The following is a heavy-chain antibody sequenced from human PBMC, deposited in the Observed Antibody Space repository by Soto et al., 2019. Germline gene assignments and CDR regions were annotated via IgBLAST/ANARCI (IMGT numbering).Heavy chain of an antibody. CDR3: ARHRSLAARPGWFDP. D-gene: IGHD6-6*01. CDR2: IYYSGST. CDR1: GGSISSYY. J-gene: IGHJ5*02. Sequence: SETLSLTCTVSGGSISSYYWSWIRQPPGKGLEWIGYIYYSGSTNYNPSLKSRVTISVDTSKNQFSLKLSSVTAADTAVYYCARHRSLAARPGWFDPWGQGTLVTVSS. V-gene: IGHV4-59*08.